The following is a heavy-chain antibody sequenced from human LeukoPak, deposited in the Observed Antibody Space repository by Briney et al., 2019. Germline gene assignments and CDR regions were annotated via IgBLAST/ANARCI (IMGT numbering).Heavy chain of an antibody. D-gene: IGHD6-19*01. CDR1: GYSFSTHW. CDR3: ARDSSGWYDY. Sequence: GASVKVSCKASGYSFSTHWMHWVRQAPGQGLEWMGWINPNSGGTNYAQKFQGRVTMTRDTSISTAYMELSRLRSDDTAVYYCARDSSGWYDYWGQGTLVTVSS. J-gene: IGHJ4*02. CDR2: INPNSGGT. V-gene: IGHV1-2*02.